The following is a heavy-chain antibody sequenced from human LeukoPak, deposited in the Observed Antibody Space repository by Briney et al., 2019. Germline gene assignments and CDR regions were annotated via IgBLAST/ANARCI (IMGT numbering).Heavy chain of an antibody. CDR3: ARRPGSSGYDPWFDP. D-gene: IGHD3-22*01. CDR1: GGSISSYY. J-gene: IGHJ5*02. Sequence: SGTLSLTCTVSGGSISSYYWSWIRQPPGKGLEWIGYIYYSGSTNYNPSLKSRVTISVDTSKNQFSLKLSSVTAADTAVYYCARRPGSSGYDPWFDPWGQGTLVTVSS. V-gene: IGHV4-59*01. CDR2: IYYSGST.